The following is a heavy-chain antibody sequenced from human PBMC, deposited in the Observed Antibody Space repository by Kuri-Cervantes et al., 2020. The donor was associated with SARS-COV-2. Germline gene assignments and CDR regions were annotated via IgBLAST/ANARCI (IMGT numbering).Heavy chain of an antibody. CDR3: ARGPYYYDSSGYYTSVYYYYGMDV. CDR2: INPNSGGT. D-gene: IGHD3-22*01. Sequence: ASVKVSCKASGYTFTGYYMHWVRQAPGQGLEWMGWINPNSGGTNYAQKFQGRVTMTRGTSISTAYMELSRLRSDDTAVYYCARGPYYYDSSGYYTSVYYYYGMDVWGQGTTVTVSS. V-gene: IGHV1-2*02. J-gene: IGHJ6*02. CDR1: GYTFTGYY.